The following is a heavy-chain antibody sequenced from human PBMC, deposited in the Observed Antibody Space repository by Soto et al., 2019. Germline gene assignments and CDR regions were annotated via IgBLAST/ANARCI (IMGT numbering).Heavy chain of an antibody. CDR3: AREAGIAAAGLIDY. CDR2: INHSGST. V-gene: IGHV4-34*01. Sequence: ETLSLTCAVYGGSFSGYYWSWIRQPPGKGLEWIGEINHSGSTNYNPSLKSRVTISVDTSKNQFSLKLSSVTAPDTAVYYCAREAGIAAAGLIDYWGQGTLVTVSS. CDR1: GGSFSGYY. D-gene: IGHD6-13*01. J-gene: IGHJ4*02.